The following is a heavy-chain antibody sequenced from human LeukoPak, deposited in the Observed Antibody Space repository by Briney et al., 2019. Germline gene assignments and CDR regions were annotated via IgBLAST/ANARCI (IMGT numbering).Heavy chain of an antibody. CDR2: IYYSGST. V-gene: IGHV4-61*08. CDR1: GASVNSGDYY. CDR3: ARDQRRGDYVWGSYRGGVWFDP. D-gene: IGHD3-16*02. Sequence: SETLSLTCSVSGASVNSGDYYWSWIRQPPGKGLEWIGCIYYSGSTNYNPSLKSRVTISVDTSKNQFSLKLSSVTAADTAVYYCARDQRRGDYVWGSYRGGVWFDPWGQGTLVTVSS. J-gene: IGHJ5*02.